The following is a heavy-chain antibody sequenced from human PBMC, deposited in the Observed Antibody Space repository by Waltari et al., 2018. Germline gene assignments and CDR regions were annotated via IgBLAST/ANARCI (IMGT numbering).Heavy chain of an antibody. D-gene: IGHD4-4*01. V-gene: IGHV3-74*01. CDR2: INRGATI. CDR1: GFYCRNHW. CDR3: VRGPSVDYSNPVPFYL. J-gene: IGHJ1*01. Sequence: EVRLVESGGGLVQPGASLPLSDAASGFYCRNHWIRWVRQFPGKGPMWVARINRGATIGYDDSVRGRFTIFRDSSTNTLSLQMRSLTVEDTALYYCVRGPSVDYSNPVPFYLWGQGTLVTVSS.